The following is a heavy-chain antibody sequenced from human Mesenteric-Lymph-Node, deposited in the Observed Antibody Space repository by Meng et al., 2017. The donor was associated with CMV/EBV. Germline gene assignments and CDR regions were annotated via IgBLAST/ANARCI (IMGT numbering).Heavy chain of an antibody. J-gene: IGHJ4*02. D-gene: IGHD4-11*01. CDR3: ARGGYSNYDY. CDR2: LSGSGNTI. V-gene: IGHV3-23*01. CDR1: GFTFSSYA. Sequence: GGSLRLSCVASGFTFSSYAMSWVRRAPGKGLEWVSTLSGSGNTIYYADSVKGRFTISRDNSKNTLYLQMNSLRAEDTAVYYCARGGYSNYDYWGQGTLVTVSS.